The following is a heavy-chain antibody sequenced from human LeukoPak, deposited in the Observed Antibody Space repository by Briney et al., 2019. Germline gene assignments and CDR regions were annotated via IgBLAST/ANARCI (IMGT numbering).Heavy chain of an antibody. V-gene: IGHV1-69*01. Sequence: ASVKVSCKASGGTFSSYAISWVRQAPGQGLEWMGGIIPIFGTANYAQKFQGRVAITADESTSTAYMELSSLRSEDTAVYYCASLQSTRDGYTLGYWGQGTLVTVSS. D-gene: IGHD5-24*01. CDR1: GGTFSSYA. CDR2: IIPIFGTA. J-gene: IGHJ4*02. CDR3: ASLQSTRDGYTLGY.